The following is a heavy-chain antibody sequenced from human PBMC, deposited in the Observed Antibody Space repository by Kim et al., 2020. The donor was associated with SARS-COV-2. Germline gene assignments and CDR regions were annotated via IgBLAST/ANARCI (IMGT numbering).Heavy chain of an antibody. CDR3: ARVEARSRSYRYYGMDV. D-gene: IGHD3-10*01. V-gene: IGHV4-34*01. CDR2: INHSGST. CDR1: GGSFSGYY. Sequence: SETLSLTCAVYGGSFSGYYWSWIRQPPGKGLEWIGEINHSGSTNYNPSLKSRVTISVDTSKNQFSLKLSSVTAADTAVYYCARVEARSRSYRYYGMDVWGQGTTVTVCS. J-gene: IGHJ6*02.